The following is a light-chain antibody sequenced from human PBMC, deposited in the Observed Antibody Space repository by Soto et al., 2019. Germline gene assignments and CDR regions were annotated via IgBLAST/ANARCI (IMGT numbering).Light chain of an antibody. Sequence: EIVLTQSPATLSLSPGGRATLSCRASESVSSYLACYQQKPGQAPSLLRYDASNRATGIPDRFSGSGYGTDLTLTISSLEPEDVAAVYYCQQRSNGPTGSTFGPGRKMDIK. CDR3: QQRSNGPTGST. CDR2: DAS. J-gene: IGKJ3*01. V-gene: IGKV3-11*01. CDR1: ESVSSY.